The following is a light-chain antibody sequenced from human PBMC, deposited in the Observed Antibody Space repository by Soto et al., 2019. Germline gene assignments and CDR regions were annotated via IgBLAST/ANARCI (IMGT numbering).Light chain of an antibody. CDR1: QSVSSSY. V-gene: IGKV3-20*01. J-gene: IGKJ5*01. Sequence: EIVVTQSPGTLSLSPGERATLSCRASQSVSSSYLAWYQQKPGQAPRLLIYGASSRATGIPDRFSGIGSGTDFTFTISRLEPEDFAVYYCQQYGSSPRTFGQGTRLEIK. CDR2: GAS. CDR3: QQYGSSPRT.